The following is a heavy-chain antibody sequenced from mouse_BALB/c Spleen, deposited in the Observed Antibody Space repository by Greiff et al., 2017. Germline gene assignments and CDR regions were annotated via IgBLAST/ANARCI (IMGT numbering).Heavy chain of an antibody. Sequence: QVQLQQSGAELVRPGTSVKVSCKASGYAFTNYLIEWVKQRPGQGLEWIGVINPGSGGTNYNEKFKGKATLTADKSSSTAYMQLSSLTSDDSAVYFCARDYYGSSPFADWGQGTLVTVSA. J-gene: IGHJ3*01. CDR1: GYAFTNYL. CDR2: INPGSGGT. CDR3: ARDYYGSSPFAD. V-gene: IGHV1-54*01. D-gene: IGHD1-1*01.